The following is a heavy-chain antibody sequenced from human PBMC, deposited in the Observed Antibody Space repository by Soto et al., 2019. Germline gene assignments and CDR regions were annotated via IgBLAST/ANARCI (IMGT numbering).Heavy chain of an antibody. D-gene: IGHD2-2*01. CDR1: GGSISNGGYY. V-gene: IGHV4-31*03. CDR2: VYYRGGA. Sequence: PSETLSLTCTVSGGSISNGGYYWTWIRQLPGKGLEWIGYVYYRGGAYYTPSLQSRVTISLDTSKTQFSMRLKSVTAADTAVYYCARGGTERISSHKFGFDVWGQGTTVTVSS. J-gene: IGHJ6*02. CDR3: ARGGTERISSHKFGFDV.